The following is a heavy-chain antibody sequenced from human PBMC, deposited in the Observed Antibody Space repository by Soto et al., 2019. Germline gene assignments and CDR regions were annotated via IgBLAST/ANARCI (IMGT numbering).Heavy chain of an antibody. CDR1: GGSFSGYY. CDR3: AKNGLGFLEWPFNY. J-gene: IGHJ4*02. V-gene: IGHV4-34*01. CDR2: INHSGST. D-gene: IGHD3-3*01. Sequence: PSETLSLTCAVYGGSFSGYYWSWIRQPPGKGLEWIGEINHSGSTNYNPSLKSRVTISVDTSKNQFSLKLSSVTAADTAVYYCAKNGLGFLEWPFNYWGQGTLVTVSS.